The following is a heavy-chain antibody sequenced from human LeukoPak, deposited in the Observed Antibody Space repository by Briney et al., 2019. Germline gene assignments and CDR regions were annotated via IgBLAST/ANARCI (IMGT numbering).Heavy chain of an antibody. V-gene: IGHV1-46*01. Sequence: ASVKVSCKASGYTFTSYHMHWVRQAPGQGLEWMGIINPSGGSTSYAQKFQGRVTMTRDMSTSTVYMELSSLRSEDTAVYYCARDLMGAYNWFDPWGQGTLVTVSS. CDR2: INPSGGST. CDR3: ARDLMGAYNWFDP. CDR1: GYTFTSYH. J-gene: IGHJ5*02. D-gene: IGHD1-26*01.